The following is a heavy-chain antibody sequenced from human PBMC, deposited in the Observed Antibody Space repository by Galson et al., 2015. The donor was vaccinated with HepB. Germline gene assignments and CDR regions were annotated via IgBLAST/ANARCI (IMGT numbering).Heavy chain of an antibody. D-gene: IGHD2-8*01. CDR2: ISTSSDYT. CDR3: ARDLRPHCCTRCYLTFDD. CDR1: GFRFSDYY. J-gene: IGHJ4*02. V-gene: IGHV3-11*06. Sequence: SLRLSCAVSGFRFSDYYMAWIRQAPGKGLEWISYISTSSDYTNYADSVKGRFTISRDNAQNSLFLQMNTLRVEDTAVYYCARDLRPHCCTRCYLTFDDWGQGSLVTVSS.